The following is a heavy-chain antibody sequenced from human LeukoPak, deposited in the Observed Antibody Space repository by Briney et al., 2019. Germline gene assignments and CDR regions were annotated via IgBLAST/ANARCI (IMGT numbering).Heavy chain of an antibody. CDR3: ATDLMVRGVMAHY. Sequence: PGRSLRLSCAASGFTFSSYGMHWVRQAPGKGLEWVAVIWYDGSNKYYADSVKGRFTISRDNSKNTLYLQMNSLRAEDTAVYYCATDLMVRGVMAHYWGQGTLVTVSS. CDR1: GFTFSSYG. CDR2: IWYDGSNK. V-gene: IGHV3-33*01. J-gene: IGHJ4*02. D-gene: IGHD3-10*01.